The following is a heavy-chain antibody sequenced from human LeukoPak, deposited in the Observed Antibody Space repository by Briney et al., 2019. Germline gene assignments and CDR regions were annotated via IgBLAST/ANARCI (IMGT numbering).Heavy chain of an antibody. CDR1: GFTFSNYY. V-gene: IGHV3-21*01. J-gene: IGHJ4*02. D-gene: IGHD6-19*01. CDR2: ISSGSSYI. Sequence: GGSLRLSCAASGFTFSNYYMNWVRQAPGKGLEWVSSISSGSSYIYYADSLKGRFTISRDNAKNSLYLQMNSLRAGDTAVYYCARLDSIAVAGDYWGQGTLVTVSS. CDR3: ARLDSIAVAGDY.